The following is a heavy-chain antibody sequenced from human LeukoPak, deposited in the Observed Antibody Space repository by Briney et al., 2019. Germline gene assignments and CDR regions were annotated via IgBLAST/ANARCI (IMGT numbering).Heavy chain of an antibody. J-gene: IGHJ4*02. V-gene: IGHV3-7*01. Sequence: GGSLRLSCAASGFTFSSYWMSWVRQAPGKGLEWVANIKQDGSEKYYVDSVKGRFTISRDNAKNSLYLQMNSLRAEDTAVYYCVVVAATQSVDYWGQGTLVTVSS. CDR2: IKQDGSEK. CDR1: GFTFSSYW. D-gene: IGHD2-15*01. CDR3: VVVAATQSVDY.